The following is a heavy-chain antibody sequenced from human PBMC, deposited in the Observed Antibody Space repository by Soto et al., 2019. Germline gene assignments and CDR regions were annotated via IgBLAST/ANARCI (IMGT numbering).Heavy chain of an antibody. Sequence: PGGSLRLSCSASGFTFSSYSMSWVRQAPGKGLEWVAHITASGGSTYYADSVKGRFTITRDTSGNTLYLQMTSLRTEDTALYYCAKCMQAYWNHYAQHIWGKGTMVTVSS. V-gene: IGHV3-23*01. J-gene: IGHJ3*02. CDR2: ITASGGST. CDR3: AKCMQAYWNHYAQHI. D-gene: IGHD1-1*01. CDR1: GFTFSSYS.